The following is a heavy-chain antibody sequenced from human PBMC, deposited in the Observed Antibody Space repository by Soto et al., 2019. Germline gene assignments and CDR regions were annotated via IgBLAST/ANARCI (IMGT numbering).Heavy chain of an antibody. CDR1: GGSISSSNW. CDR2: IYHSGST. D-gene: IGHD3-10*01. J-gene: IGHJ4*02. CDR3: ARKRVDYYGSGSYNFDY. V-gene: IGHV4-4*02. Sequence: SETLSLTCAVSGGSISSSNWWSWVRQPPGKGLEWIGEIYHSGSTNYNPSLKSRVTISVDKSKNQFSLKLSSVTAADTAVYYCARKRVDYYGSGSYNFDYWGQGTLVTVSS.